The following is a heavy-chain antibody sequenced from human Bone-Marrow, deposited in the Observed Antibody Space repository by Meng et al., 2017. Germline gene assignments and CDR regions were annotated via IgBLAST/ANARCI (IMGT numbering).Heavy chain of an antibody. J-gene: IGHJ6*02. CDR3: TRPENTDYGDYAYSYYYGMDV. Sequence: GGSLRLSCAASGFTFSGSAMHWVRQASGKGLEWVGRIRSKANSYATAYAASVKGRFTISRDDSKNTAYLQMNSLKTEDTAVYYCTRPENTDYGDYAYSYYYGMDVWGQGTTVTVSS. D-gene: IGHD4-17*01. CDR2: IRSKANSYAT. CDR1: GFTFSGSA. V-gene: IGHV3-73*01.